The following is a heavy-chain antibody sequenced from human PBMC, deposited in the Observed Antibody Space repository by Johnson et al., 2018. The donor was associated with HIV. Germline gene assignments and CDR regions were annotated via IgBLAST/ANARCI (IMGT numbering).Heavy chain of an antibody. J-gene: IGHJ3*02. D-gene: IGHD6-13*01. CDR2: ISHDGSNR. CDR3: ARAGSSWYDDAFDI. V-gene: IGHV3-30*04. CDR1: GFTFSYYA. Sequence: VESVGGVVQPGRSLRLSCAASGFTFSYYAMHWVRQAPGKGLEWIAVISHDGSNRYYADSVKGRFTISRDNAKNSLHLQMNSLRAEDTAVYYCARAGSSWYDDAFDIWGQGTMVTVSS.